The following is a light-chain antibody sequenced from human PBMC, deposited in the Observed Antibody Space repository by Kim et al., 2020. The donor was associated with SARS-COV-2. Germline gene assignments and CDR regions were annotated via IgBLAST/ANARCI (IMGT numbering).Light chain of an antibody. CDR2: EDN. V-gene: IGLV6-57*03. CDR3: QSYDSSNRV. J-gene: IGLJ3*02. Sequence: GKTVTNPCPRSRCSITNNYVQWYQQRPGSAPPTVIYEDNQRPSGVPDRFSGSIDSSSNSASLTISGLKTEDEADYYCQSYDSSNRVFGGGTQLTVL. CDR1: RCSITNNY.